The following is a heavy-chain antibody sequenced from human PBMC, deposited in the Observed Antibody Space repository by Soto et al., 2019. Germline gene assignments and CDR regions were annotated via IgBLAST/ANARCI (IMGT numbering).Heavy chain of an antibody. V-gene: IGHV1-3*01. J-gene: IGHJ4*02. Sequence: QVQLVQSGAEVKKPGASVKVSGKASGYTFTSYAMHWVRQAPGQRLEWMGWINAGNGNTKYSQKFQGRVTITRDTSASTAYMELSSLRSEDMAVYYCARGPGGPDGPGDYWGQGTPVAVYS. D-gene: IGHD2-15*01. CDR1: GYTFTSYA. CDR3: ARGPGGPDGPGDY. CDR2: INAGNGNT.